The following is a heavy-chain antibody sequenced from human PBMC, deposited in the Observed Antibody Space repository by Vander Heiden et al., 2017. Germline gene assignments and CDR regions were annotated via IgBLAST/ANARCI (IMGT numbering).Heavy chain of an antibody. D-gene: IGHD2-21*02. V-gene: IGHV4-39*02. J-gene: IGHJ6*02. CDR3: TSRGGDNSDMDV. CDR1: GGAISSENYS. Sequence: QLQLQESGPGLVKPSETLSLTCIVYGGAISSENYSWGWGRQTPDMGLEWIASVSYSGSTYYNQSLKSRVSISVDLSKNHFSLKVSSVTAADTAVYYCTSRGGDNSDMDVWGQGTTVTVSS. CDR2: VSYSGST.